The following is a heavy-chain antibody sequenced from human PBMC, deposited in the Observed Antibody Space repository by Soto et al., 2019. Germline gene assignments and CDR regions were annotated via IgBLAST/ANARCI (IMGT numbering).Heavy chain of an antibody. CDR3: AGEPATAKPEGVDF. J-gene: IGHJ4*02. D-gene: IGHD1-1*01. Sequence: ASVKVSCKASGYTFSDYYIHWVRQAPGQGLEWMGWINPNSGGTKYAPKFQGGVTMTRDTFITTAYMELSRLRSGDTAVYYCAGEPATAKPEGVDFWGQGTLVTVSS. CDR2: INPNSGGT. CDR1: GYTFSDYY. V-gene: IGHV1-2*02.